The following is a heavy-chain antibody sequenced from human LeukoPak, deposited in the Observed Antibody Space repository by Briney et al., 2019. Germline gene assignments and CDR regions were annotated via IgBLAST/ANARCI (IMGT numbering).Heavy chain of an antibody. J-gene: IGHJ4*02. Sequence: ASVKVCCKASGYTFTSYAMHWVRQAPGQRLEWMGWINAGNGNTKYSQKFQGRVTITRDTSASTAYMELSSLRSEDTAVYYCARDLGSPWAYFDYWGQGTLVTVSS. D-gene: IGHD7-27*01. CDR3: ARDLGSPWAYFDY. CDR2: INAGNGNT. CDR1: GYTFTSYA. V-gene: IGHV1-3*01.